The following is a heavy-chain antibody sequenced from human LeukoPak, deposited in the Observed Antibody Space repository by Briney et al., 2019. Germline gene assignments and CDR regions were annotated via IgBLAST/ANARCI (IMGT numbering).Heavy chain of an antibody. CDR1: GFTFSNAW. CDR2: IKSKTDDGTT. Sequence: GGALRLSRAPSGFTFSNAWLSWVRQAPGRGREGVGRIKSKTDDGTTDYAAHVKSRFTISRNDSKNTLYLQMNSLKTEDTAAYYCTTVDLGVAASDYWGQGTLVTVSS. CDR3: TTVDLGVAASDY. V-gene: IGHV3-15*01. J-gene: IGHJ4*02. D-gene: IGHD2-15*01.